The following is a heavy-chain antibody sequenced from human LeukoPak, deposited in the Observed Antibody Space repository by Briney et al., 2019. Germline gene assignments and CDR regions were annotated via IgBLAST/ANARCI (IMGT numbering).Heavy chain of an antibody. CDR1: GGTFSSYA. CDR3: ARGRRLVRYWFDP. D-gene: IGHD6-19*01. J-gene: IGHJ5*02. CDR2: MNPNSGNT. Sequence: GASVKVSCKASGGTFSSYAISWVRQAPGQGLEWMGWMNPNSGNTGYAQKFQGRVTMTRNTSISTAYMELSSLRSEDTAVYYCARGRRLVRYWFDPWGQGTLVTVSS. V-gene: IGHV1-8*02.